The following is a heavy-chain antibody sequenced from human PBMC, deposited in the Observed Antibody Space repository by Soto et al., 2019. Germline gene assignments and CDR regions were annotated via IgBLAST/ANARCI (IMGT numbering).Heavy chain of an antibody. J-gene: IGHJ4*02. CDR1: GYSFTSYW. V-gene: IGHV5-51*01. D-gene: IGHD2-2*01. CDR3: ARAGGLGYCSSTSCYDFDY. Sequence: GESLKISCKGSGYSFTSYWIGWVRQMPGKGLEWMGIIYPGDSDTRYSPSFQGQVTISADKSISTAYLQWSSLKASDTAMYYCARAGGLGYCSSTSCYDFDYWGQGTLVTVSS. CDR2: IYPGDSDT.